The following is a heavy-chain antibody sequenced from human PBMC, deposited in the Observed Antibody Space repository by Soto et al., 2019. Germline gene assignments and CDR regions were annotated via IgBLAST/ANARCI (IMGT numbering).Heavy chain of an antibody. J-gene: IGHJ4*02. CDR2: IYYSGST. D-gene: IGHD2-15*01. V-gene: IGHV4-39*01. Sequence: SETLSLTCTAPGGSITIIIYYWGWLREPPVNGREWIGSIYYSGSTYYNPSLKSRVTISVDTSKNQFSLKLSSVTAADTAVYYCARTYCSGGTCYGPPVDYWGQGTLVTVSS. CDR3: ARTYCSGGTCYGPPVDY. CDR1: GGSITIIIYY.